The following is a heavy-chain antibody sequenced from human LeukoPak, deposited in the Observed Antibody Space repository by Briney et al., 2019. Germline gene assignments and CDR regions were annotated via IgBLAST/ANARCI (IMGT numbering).Heavy chain of an antibody. CDR3: ARGSYDILTGYFNWFDP. J-gene: IGHJ5*02. V-gene: IGHV1-18*04. CDR1: GYTFTSYG. D-gene: IGHD3-9*01. CDR2: ISAYNGNT. Sequence: GASVKVSCKASGYTFTSYGISWVRQDPGQALEWMGWISAYNGNTNYAQKLQGRVTMTTDTSTSTAYMELRSLRSDDTAVYYCARGSYDILTGYFNWFDPWGQGTLVTVSS.